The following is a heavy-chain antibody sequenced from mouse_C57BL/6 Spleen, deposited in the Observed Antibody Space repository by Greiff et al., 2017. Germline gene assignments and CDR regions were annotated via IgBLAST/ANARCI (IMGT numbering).Heavy chain of an antibody. V-gene: IGHV7-3*01. J-gene: IGHJ1*03. D-gene: IGHD1-1*01. CDR3: ARYYCGSSPYWYFDV. Sequence: EVHLVESGGGLVQPGGSLSLSCAASGFTFTDYYMSWVRQPPGKALEWLGFIRNKANGYTTEYSASVKGRFTISRDNSQSILYLQMNALRAEDSATYYCARYYCGSSPYWYFDVWGTGTTVTVSS. CDR2: IRNKANGYTT. CDR1: GFTFTDYY.